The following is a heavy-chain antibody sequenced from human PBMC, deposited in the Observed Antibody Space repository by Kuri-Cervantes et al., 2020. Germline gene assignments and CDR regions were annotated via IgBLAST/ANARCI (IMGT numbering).Heavy chain of an antibody. D-gene: IGHD3-22*01. CDR3: ARDQNIGSSGPPNYYYYYGMDV. Sequence: SETLSLTCAVSGGSISSGGYSWSWIRQPPGKGLEWIGYIYHSGSTYYNPSLKSRVTISVDTSKNQFSLKLSSVTAADTAVYYCARDQNIGSSGPPNYYYYYGMDVWGQGATVTVSS. CDR1: GGSISSGGYS. CDR2: IYHSGST. J-gene: IGHJ6*02. V-gene: IGHV4-30-2*01.